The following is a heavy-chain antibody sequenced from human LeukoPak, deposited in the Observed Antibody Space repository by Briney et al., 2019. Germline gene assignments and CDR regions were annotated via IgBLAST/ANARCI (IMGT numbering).Heavy chain of an antibody. J-gene: IGHJ5*02. CDR2: INHSGST. Sequence: SETLSLTCAVSGGSFSDYYWSWFRQPPGKGLEWIGEINHSGSTSDNPSLKSRVTISIDTSKNQFSLQLSSVTAADTAVYYCARGADSGSYYNWFDPWGQGTLVTVSS. D-gene: IGHD1-26*01. CDR3: ARGADSGSYYNWFDP. CDR1: GGSFSDYY. V-gene: IGHV4-34*01.